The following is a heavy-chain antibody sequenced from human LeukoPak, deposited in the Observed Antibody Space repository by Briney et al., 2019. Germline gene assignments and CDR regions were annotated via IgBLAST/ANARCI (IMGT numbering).Heavy chain of an antibody. V-gene: IGHV4-34*01. Sequence: PSETLSLTCAVYGGSFSGYYWSWIRQPPGKGLEWIGEINHSGSTNYNPSLKSRVTISVDTSKNQFSLKLSSVTAADTAVYYCARRRITMVRGPTHWFDPWGQGTLVTVSS. CDR3: ARRRITMVRGPTHWFDP. D-gene: IGHD3-10*01. J-gene: IGHJ5*02. CDR1: GGSFSGYY. CDR2: INHSGST.